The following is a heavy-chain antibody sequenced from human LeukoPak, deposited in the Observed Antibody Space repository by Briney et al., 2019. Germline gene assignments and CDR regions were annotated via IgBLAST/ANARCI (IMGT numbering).Heavy chain of an antibody. CDR1: GGSISSYY. Sequence: SETLSLTCTVSGGSISSYYWSWIRQPPGKGLEGIGYIYYSGSTNYNPSLKSRVTISVDTSKSQFSLKLSSVTAADTAVYYCAGALVGYCSSTSCYSIYYYYGMDVWGKGTTVTVSS. CDR2: IYYSGST. J-gene: IGHJ6*04. V-gene: IGHV4-59*01. CDR3: AGALVGYCSSTSCYSIYYYYGMDV. D-gene: IGHD2-2*02.